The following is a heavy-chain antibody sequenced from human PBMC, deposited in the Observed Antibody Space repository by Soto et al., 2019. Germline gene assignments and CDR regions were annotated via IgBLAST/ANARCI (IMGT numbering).Heavy chain of an antibody. Sequence: ASGKVSCKASGYTFTSYGISWVRQAPGQGLEWMGWISAYNGNTNYAQKLQGRLTMTTDTSTSTAYMELRSLRSDDTAVYYCARRIVTMVRGVIVSVRFDYWGQGTLVTVSS. D-gene: IGHD3-10*01. CDR1: GYTFTSYG. J-gene: IGHJ4*02. CDR3: ARRIVTMVRGVIVSVRFDY. V-gene: IGHV1-18*04. CDR2: ISAYNGNT.